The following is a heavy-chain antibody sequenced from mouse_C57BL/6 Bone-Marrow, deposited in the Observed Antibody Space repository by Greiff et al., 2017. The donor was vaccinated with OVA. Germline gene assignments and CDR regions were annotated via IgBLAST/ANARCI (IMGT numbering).Heavy chain of an antibody. J-gene: IGHJ2*01. CDR1: GYAFSSSW. CDR2: FYPGDGVT. D-gene: IGHD2-3*01. Sequence: QVQLKESGPELVKPGASVKISCKASGYAFSSSWMNWVKQRPGKGLEWIGRFYPGDGVTNYNGKFKGKATLTADKSSSTAYMQLSSLTSVDSAVYFCAKQENGYYASYFDYWGQGTTLTVSS. V-gene: IGHV1-82*01. CDR3: AKQENGYYASYFDY.